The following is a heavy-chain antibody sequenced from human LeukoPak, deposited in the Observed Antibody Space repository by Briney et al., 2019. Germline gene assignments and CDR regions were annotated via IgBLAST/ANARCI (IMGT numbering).Heavy chain of an antibody. CDR2: IYTSGST. D-gene: IGHD3-22*01. V-gene: IGHV4-61*02. Sequence: SETLSLTCTVSGGSISSGSYYWSWIRQPAGKGLEWIARIYTSGSTNYNPSLKSRVTISVDTSKNQFSLKLSSVTAADTAVYYCARAPYYYDSSGYYKLGFFDYWGQGTLVTVSS. J-gene: IGHJ4*02. CDR1: GGSISSGSYY. CDR3: ARAPYYYDSSGYYKLGFFDY.